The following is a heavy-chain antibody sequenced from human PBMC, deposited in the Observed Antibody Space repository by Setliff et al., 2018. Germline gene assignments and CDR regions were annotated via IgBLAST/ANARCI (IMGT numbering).Heavy chain of an antibody. CDR2: IYHSGGT. CDR1: GGYLSSFY. V-gene: IGHV4-59*01. J-gene: IGHJ1*01. Sequence: SETLSLTCTVSGGYLSSFYWIWIRQSPGRGLDLICYIYHSGGTSYNPSFESLVAISADRSNHKLFLQLTSVTAADTAVYYCARVDFTMIQGVLGLWGQGTLVTVSS. CDR3: ARVDFTMIQGVLGL. D-gene: IGHD3-10*01.